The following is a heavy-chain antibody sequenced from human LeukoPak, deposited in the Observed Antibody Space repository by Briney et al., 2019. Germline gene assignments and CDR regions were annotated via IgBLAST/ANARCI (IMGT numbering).Heavy chain of an antibody. J-gene: IGHJ3*02. CDR2: INHSGST. D-gene: IGHD3-10*01. CDR1: GGSFSGYY. V-gene: IGHV4-34*01. CDR3: AKSNGYGLVDI. Sequence: ASETLSLTCAVYGGSFSGYYWSWIRQPPGKGLEWIGEINHSGSTNYNPSLKSRVTISVDTSKNQFSLKLSSVTAADTAVYYCAKSNGYGLVDIWGQGTMVTVSS.